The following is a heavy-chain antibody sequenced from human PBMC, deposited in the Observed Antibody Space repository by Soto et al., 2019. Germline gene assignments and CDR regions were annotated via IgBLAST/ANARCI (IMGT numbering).Heavy chain of an antibody. V-gene: IGHV3-23*01. J-gene: IGHJ5*01. D-gene: IGHD6-6*01. Sequence: GGSLRLSCVASGFTFSDYAMTWVRQAPGKGLEWVSSISGSGYNTFYADSLKGRFNVSRDNSKNALYLRVNSLRVDDTAVYYCAKRSESSSPKLPFFDFWGQGTLVTVSS. CDR1: GFTFSDYA. CDR2: ISGSGYNT. CDR3: AKRSESSSPKLPFFDF.